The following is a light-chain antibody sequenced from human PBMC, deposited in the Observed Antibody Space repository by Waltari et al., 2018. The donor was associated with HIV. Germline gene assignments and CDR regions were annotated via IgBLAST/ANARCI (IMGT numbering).Light chain of an antibody. CDR2: DVS. V-gene: IGLV2-14*03. J-gene: IGLJ3*02. CDR3: SSYTSSSTFWV. CDR1: SSDVGGYNY. Sequence: QSALTQPASVSGSPGQSITISCTGTSSDVGGYNYVSWYQQHPGKAPKLMIYDVSNRPSEVSERFSGSKSGNTAYLTISGLQAEDEADYYGSSYTSSSTFWVFGGGTKLTVL.